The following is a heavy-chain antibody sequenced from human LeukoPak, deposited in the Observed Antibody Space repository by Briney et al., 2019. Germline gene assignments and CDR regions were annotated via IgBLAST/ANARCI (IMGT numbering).Heavy chain of an antibody. Sequence: GGSLRLSCAASGFTFDDYGMSWVRQAPGKGLECVSGINWNGGSTGYADSVKGRFTISRDNAKNSLYLQMNSLRAEDTALYYCARVLGYCSGRSCYSNYFDYWGKGPLVTVSS. CDR1: GFTFDDYG. V-gene: IGHV3-20*04. CDR2: INWNGGST. CDR3: ARVLGYCSGRSCYSNYFDY. D-gene: IGHD2-15*01. J-gene: IGHJ4*02.